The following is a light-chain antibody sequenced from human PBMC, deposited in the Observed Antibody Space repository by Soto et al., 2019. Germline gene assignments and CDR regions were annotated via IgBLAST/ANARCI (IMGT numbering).Light chain of an antibody. Sequence: DIQMTQSPSSLSASTGDRVTITCRASQRISSWLAWYQQKPGKAPKSLIYAASSLESGVPSRFSGSGSGTEFTLTISSLQPDDFATYYCQQYLTYSSLTFGGGTKVDI. CDR3: QQYLTYSSLT. CDR2: AAS. CDR1: QRISSW. V-gene: IGKV1-5*01. J-gene: IGKJ4*01.